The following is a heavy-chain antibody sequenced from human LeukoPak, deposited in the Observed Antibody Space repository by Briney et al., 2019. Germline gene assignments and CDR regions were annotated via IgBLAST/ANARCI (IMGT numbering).Heavy chain of an antibody. CDR3: ARQRRKTGAMVTSVFDY. V-gene: IGHV5-51*01. CDR2: IYPGGSDT. CDR1: GYSFTSYW. D-gene: IGHD5-18*01. J-gene: IGHJ4*02. Sequence: GESLKISCKGSGYSFTSYWIGWVRQMPGKGLEWMGIIYPGGSDTRYSPSFQGQVTISADKSISTAYLQWSSLKASDTAMYYCARQRRKTGAMVTSVFDYWGQGTLVTVSS.